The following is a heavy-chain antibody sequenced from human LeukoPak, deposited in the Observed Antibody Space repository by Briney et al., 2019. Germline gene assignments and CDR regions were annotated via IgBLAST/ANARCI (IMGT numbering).Heavy chain of an antibody. CDR1: GGSISSYY. CDR3: ARDSSSWSGDYYYYGMDV. Sequence: PSETLSLTCTVSGGSISSYYWSWIRQPAGKGLEWIGRIYTSGSTNYNPSLKSRVTMSVDTSKNQFSLKLSSVTAADTAVYYCARDSSSWSGDYYYYGMDVWGQGTTVTVSS. J-gene: IGHJ6*02. D-gene: IGHD6-13*01. CDR2: IYTSGST. V-gene: IGHV4-4*07.